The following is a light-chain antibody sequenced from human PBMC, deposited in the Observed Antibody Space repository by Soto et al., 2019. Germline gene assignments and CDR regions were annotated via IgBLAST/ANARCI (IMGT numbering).Light chain of an antibody. J-gene: IGKJ4*01. CDR3: MQGTHWPTG. Sequence: DVVMTQSPLSLPVTLGQPASISCRSSQSLVYSDGNTYLNWFQQRPGQSPRRLIYKVSNRDSGVPDRFSGSGSGTDFTLKISRVEAEDVGLYYCMQGTHWPTGFGGGTKVEIK. CDR1: QSLVYSDGNTY. V-gene: IGKV2-30*01. CDR2: KVS.